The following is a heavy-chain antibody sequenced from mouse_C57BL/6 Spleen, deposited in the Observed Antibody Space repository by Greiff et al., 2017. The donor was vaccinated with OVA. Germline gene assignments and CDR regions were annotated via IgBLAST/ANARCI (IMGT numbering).Heavy chain of an antibody. Sequence: QVQLQQSGAELVMPGASVKLSCKASGYTFTSYWMHWVKQRPGQGLEWIGEIDPSDSYTNYNQKFKGKSTLTVDKSSSTAYMQLSSLTSEDSAVYYCARPSLYYAMDYWGQGTSVTVSS. J-gene: IGHJ4*01. CDR2: IDPSDSYT. V-gene: IGHV1-69*01. D-gene: IGHD6-2*01. CDR1: GYTFTSYW. CDR3: ARPSLYYAMDY.